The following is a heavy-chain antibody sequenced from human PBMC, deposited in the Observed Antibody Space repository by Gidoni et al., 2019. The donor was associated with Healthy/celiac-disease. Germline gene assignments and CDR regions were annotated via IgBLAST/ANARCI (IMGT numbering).Heavy chain of an antibody. CDR1: GGSFSGDY. Sequence: QVQLQQWGAGLLKPSETLSLTCAVYGGSFSGDYWSWIRQPPGKGLEWIGEINHSGSTNYNPSLKSRVTISVDTSKNQFSLKLSSVTAADTAVYYCARTRDGYNYFLFGYFDYWGQGTLVTVSS. J-gene: IGHJ4*02. CDR2: INHSGST. V-gene: IGHV4-34*01. CDR3: ARTRDGYNYFLFGYFDY. D-gene: IGHD5-12*01.